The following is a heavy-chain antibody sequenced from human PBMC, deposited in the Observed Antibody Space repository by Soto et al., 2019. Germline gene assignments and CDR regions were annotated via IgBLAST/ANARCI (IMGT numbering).Heavy chain of an antibody. CDR3: DRGHNSFDN. CDR2: CRNKANRYTT. Sequence: EVQLVESGGGLVQPGGSLRLSCAASGFTFSDYYMDWVRQAPGKGLEWVGRCRNKANRYTTEYAASVKGRFTISRDDSKNSLYVQMNSIETEDTAVYYCDRGHNSFDNWGQGTLVTVSS. V-gene: IGHV3-72*01. CDR1: GFTFSDYY. J-gene: IGHJ4*02.